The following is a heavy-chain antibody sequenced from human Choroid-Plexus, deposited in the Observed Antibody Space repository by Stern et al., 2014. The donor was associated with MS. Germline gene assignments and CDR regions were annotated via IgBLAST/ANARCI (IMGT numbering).Heavy chain of an antibody. J-gene: IGHJ5*02. CDR3: AKDRQYLTYFFDH. V-gene: IGHV3-30*18. D-gene: IGHD2/OR15-2a*01. CDR1: GFTFGSCA. Sequence: VQLVESGGGVVQPGRPLRLSCVASGFTFGSCAMHWVRRAPGKGLEWVAGVSYDGINKYYADSVKGRFTISRDNSQNTLYMQMSSLRPEDTAVYYCAKDRQYLTYFFDHWGQGSLVTVSS. CDR2: VSYDGINK.